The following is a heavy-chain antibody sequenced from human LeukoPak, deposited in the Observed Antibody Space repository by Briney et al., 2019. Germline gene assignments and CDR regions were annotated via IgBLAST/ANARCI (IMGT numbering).Heavy chain of an antibody. CDR2: ISGSGGST. V-gene: IGHV3-23*01. Sequence: GGSLRLSCAASGFTFSSYAMSWVRQAPGKGLEWVTAISGSGGSTYYADSVKGRFTISRDNSKNTLYLQMNSLRAEDTAVYYCAKELWPRFLEWLLSYYFDYWGQGTLVTVSS. J-gene: IGHJ4*02. CDR1: GFTFSSYA. CDR3: AKELWPRFLEWLLSYYFDY. D-gene: IGHD3-3*01.